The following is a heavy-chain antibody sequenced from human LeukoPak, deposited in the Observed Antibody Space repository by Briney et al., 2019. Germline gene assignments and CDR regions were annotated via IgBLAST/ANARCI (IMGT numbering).Heavy chain of an antibody. V-gene: IGHV4-61*02. J-gene: IGHJ5*02. CDR3: ARRRLGTSWFDP. CDR2: IYTSGST. CDR1: SGSISGGDDY. Sequence: SETLSLTCTVSSGSISGGDDYWGWIRQPAGKGLEWIGRIYTSGSTNYNPSLKSRVTISVDTSKNQFSLKLNSVTAADTAVYYCARRRLGTSWFDPWGQGTLVTVSS. D-gene: IGHD3-16*01.